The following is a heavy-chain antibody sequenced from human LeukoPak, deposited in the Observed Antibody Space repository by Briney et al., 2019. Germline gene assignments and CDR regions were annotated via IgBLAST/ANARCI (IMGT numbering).Heavy chain of an antibody. J-gene: IGHJ4*02. CDR3: ALDYDTSGYSH. Sequence: HPGGSLRLSCAASGFTFSGYWMGWVRQAPGKGLEWVANIKQDGSEKSYVESVKGRFTISRDNAKNSLYLQMNNLRAEDTAVYYCALDYDTSGYSHWGQGALVTVSS. CDR1: GFTFSGYW. CDR2: IKQDGSEK. V-gene: IGHV3-7*01. D-gene: IGHD3-22*01.